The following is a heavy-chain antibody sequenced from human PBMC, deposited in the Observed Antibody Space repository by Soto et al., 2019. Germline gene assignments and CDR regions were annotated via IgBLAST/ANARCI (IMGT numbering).Heavy chain of an antibody. D-gene: IGHD6-19*01. CDR1: GYTFTSYD. CDR2: MNPNSGNT. Sequence: QVQLVQSGAEVKKPGASVKVSCKASGYTFTSYDINWVRQATGQGLEWMGWMNPNSGNTGYAQKFQGRVTMHRNTSLSTAYMELSSLRSEDTTVYYCARERSSGWYVDYWGQGTLVTVSS. V-gene: IGHV1-8*01. CDR3: ARERSSGWYVDY. J-gene: IGHJ4*02.